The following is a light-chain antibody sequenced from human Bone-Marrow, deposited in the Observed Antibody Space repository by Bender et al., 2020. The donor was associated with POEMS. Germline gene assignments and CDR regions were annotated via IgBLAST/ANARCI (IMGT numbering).Light chain of an antibody. V-gene: IGLV4-69*01. CDR3: QTWGTGIRV. J-gene: IGLJ3*02. CDR2: LNSDGTL. CDR1: SGHSSYA. Sequence: QLVLTQSPSASASLGASVTLTCTLSSGHSSYAIAWHQQLPVKGPRYLLKLNSDGTLNRGDGIPYRFSGSISGAERYLTISNLQSEDEADYYCQTWGTGIRVFGGGTKLTVL.